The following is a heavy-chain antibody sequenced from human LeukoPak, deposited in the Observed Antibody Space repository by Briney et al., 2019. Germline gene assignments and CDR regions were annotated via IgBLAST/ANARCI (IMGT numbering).Heavy chain of an antibody. CDR1: GGSISTYY. D-gene: IGHD4-23*01. CDR3: ARDTGTVVGY. Sequence: PSETLSLTCTVSGGSISTYYWSWIRQPPGKGLEWIGYIYYSGSTNYNPSLKSRVTTSVDTSKNQFSLKLSSVTAADTAVYYCARDTGTVVGYWGQGTLVTVSS. V-gene: IGHV4-59*01. J-gene: IGHJ4*02. CDR2: IYYSGST.